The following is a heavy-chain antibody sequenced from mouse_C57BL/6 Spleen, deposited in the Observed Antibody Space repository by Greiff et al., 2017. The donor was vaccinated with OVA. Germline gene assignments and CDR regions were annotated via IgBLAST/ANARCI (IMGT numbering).Heavy chain of an antibody. CDR3: ARNYYGSSLDY. J-gene: IGHJ2*01. Sequence: EVKLQESGGGLVQPGGSLSLSCAASGFTFTDYYMSWVRQPPGKALEWLGFIRNKANGYTTEYSASVKGRFTISRDNSQSILYLQMNALRAEDSATYYCARNYYGSSLDYWGQGTTLTVSS. CDR2: IRNKANGYTT. CDR1: GFTFTDYY. V-gene: IGHV7-3*01. D-gene: IGHD1-1*01.